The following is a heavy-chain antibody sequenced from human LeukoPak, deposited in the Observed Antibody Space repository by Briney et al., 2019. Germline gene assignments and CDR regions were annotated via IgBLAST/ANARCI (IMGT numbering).Heavy chain of an antibody. CDR2: ISWNSGSI. J-gene: IGHJ6*02. CDR1: GFTFDDYA. V-gene: IGHV3-9*01. CDR3: AKDWSGGSCPSCYYYGMDV. Sequence: GGSLRLACAASGFTFDDYAMHGVRQAPGKGLEWVSGISWNSGSIGYADSVKGRFTISRDNAKNSLYLQMNSLRAEDTALYYCAKDWSGGSCPSCYYYGMDVWGQGTTVTVSS. D-gene: IGHD2-15*01.